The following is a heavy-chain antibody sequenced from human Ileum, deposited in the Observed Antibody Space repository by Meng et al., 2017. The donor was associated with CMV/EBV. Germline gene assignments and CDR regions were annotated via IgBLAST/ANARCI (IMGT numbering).Heavy chain of an antibody. D-gene: IGHD5-18*01. CDR2: IYPDDSDT. CDR1: GYSFRNYW. CDR3: AREGFNFGSRMDV. J-gene: IGHJ6*02. V-gene: IGHV5-51*01. Sequence: GESLKISCKGSGYSFRNYWIGWVRQMPGKGLEWMGIIYPDDSDTRYSPSFQGQVTISADKSINTAYLQWSSLRASDTAIYYCAREGFNFGSRMDVWGQGTTVTVSS.